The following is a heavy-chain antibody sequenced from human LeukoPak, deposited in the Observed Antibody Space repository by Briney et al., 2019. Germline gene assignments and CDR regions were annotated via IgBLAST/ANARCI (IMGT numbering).Heavy chain of an antibody. V-gene: IGHV3-30-3*01. CDR1: GFTFSSYA. D-gene: IGHD3-3*01. J-gene: IGHJ4*02. CDR3: ARGSDFWSGYYLDY. CDR2: ISYDGSNK. Sequence: PGRSLRLSCAASGFTFSSYAMHWVRQAPGKGLEWVAVISYDGSNKYYADSVKGRFTISRDNSKNTLYLQMDSLRAEDTAVYYCARGSDFWSGYYLDYWGQGTLVTVSS.